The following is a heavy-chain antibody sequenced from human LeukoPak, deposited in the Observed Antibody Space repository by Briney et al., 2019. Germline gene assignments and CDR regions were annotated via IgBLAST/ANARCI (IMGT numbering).Heavy chain of an antibody. CDR3: ARPYYDSSGFYSWGNAFDI. D-gene: IGHD3-22*01. J-gene: IGHJ3*02. CDR1: GFTFSSYG. Sequence: QPGRSLRLSCAASGFTFSSYGMHWVRQAPGKGLEWVAVIWYDGSNKYYADSVKGRFTISRDNSKNTLYLQMNSLRAEDTAVYYCARPYYDSSGFYSWGNAFDIWGQGTMVTVSS. V-gene: IGHV3-33*01. CDR2: IWYDGSNK.